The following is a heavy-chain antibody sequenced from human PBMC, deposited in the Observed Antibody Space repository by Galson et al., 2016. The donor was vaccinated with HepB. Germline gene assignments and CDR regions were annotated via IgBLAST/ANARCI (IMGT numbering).Heavy chain of an antibody. Sequence: SVKVSCKASGGTYTYYAISWVRQAPGQGLEWLGGIIPFFGITNHTQKFQGRVTITADDSTSTVYMALSSLRSEDTAVYYFAHRGGFEFWRTWDDYHHYGMDDSGQGTAVTVSS. V-gene: IGHV1-69*13. CDR2: IIPFFGIT. J-gene: IGHJ6*02. CDR1: GGTYTYYA. CDR3: AHRGGFEFWRTWDDYHHYGMDD. D-gene: IGHD3/OR15-3a*01.